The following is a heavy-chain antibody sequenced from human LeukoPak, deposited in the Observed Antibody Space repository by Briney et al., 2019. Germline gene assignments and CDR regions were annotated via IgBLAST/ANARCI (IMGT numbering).Heavy chain of an antibody. V-gene: IGHV3-23*01. Sequence: GGSLRLSCAASGFTFSSYAMSWVRQAPGKGLEWVSAISGSGGSTYYADSVKGRFTISRDNSKNTLYLQMNSLRAEDTAVYYCAKEGGPLLGIVVVVAADPGWFDPWGQGTLVTVSS. J-gene: IGHJ5*02. CDR2: ISGSGGST. D-gene: IGHD2-15*01. CDR1: GFTFSSYA. CDR3: AKEGGPLLGIVVVVAADPGWFDP.